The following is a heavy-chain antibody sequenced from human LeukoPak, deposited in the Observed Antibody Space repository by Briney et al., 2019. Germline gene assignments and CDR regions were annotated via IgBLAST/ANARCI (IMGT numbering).Heavy chain of an antibody. Sequence: GGSLRLSCGASGFIFSDFEMNWVRQAPGKGLEWVAYISSSGSTIYYADSLRGRFTVSRDNARNSPYLQMNSLRLEDTAVYYCAREDGEGIFYYMDVWGKGTTVTVS. J-gene: IGHJ6*03. CDR1: GFIFSDFE. CDR3: AREDGEGIFYYMDV. CDR2: ISSSGSTI. V-gene: IGHV3-48*03. D-gene: IGHD2-21*01.